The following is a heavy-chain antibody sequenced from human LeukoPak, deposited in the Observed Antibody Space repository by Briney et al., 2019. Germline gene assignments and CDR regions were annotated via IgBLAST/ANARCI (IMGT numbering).Heavy chain of an antibody. Sequence: SETLSLTCAVYGGSFSGYCWSWIRQPPGKGLEWIGEINHSGSTNYNPSLKSRVTISVDTSKNQFSLKLSSVTAADTAVYYCARDGPSLYYYYYGMDVWGQGTTVTVSS. V-gene: IGHV4-34*01. CDR2: INHSGST. CDR3: ARDGPSLYYYYYGMDV. J-gene: IGHJ6*02. CDR1: GGSFSGYC.